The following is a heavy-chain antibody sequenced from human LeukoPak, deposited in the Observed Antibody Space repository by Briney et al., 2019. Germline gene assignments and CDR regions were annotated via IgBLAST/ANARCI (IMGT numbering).Heavy chain of an antibody. CDR2: ISSSGSTI. D-gene: IGHD2-2*01. CDR3: ARVSYCSSTSCYGDYYYYGMDV. Sequence: GGSLRLSCEASGFTFSSHSMNWVRQAPGKGLEWVSYISSSGSTIYYADSVKGRFTISRDDAKNSLYLQMNSLRAEDTAVYYCARVSYCSSTSCYGDYYYYGMDVWGQGTTVTVSS. J-gene: IGHJ6*02. V-gene: IGHV3-48*04. CDR1: GFTFSSHS.